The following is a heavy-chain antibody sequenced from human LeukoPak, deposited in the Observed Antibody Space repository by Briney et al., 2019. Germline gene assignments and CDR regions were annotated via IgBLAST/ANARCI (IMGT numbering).Heavy chain of an antibody. CDR3: ARGSDHTAMIKDF. D-gene: IGHD3-16*01. Sequence: ASVKVSCKASGYTFTGWYIHWVRQAPGQGLGWMGWINPYSADTNYAQKFQGRVTMTRDTSISTAYMELSRLRSDDTAVYYCARGSDHTAMIKDFWGQGTLVTVSS. J-gene: IGHJ4*02. CDR1: GYTFTGWY. V-gene: IGHV1-2*02. CDR2: INPYSADT.